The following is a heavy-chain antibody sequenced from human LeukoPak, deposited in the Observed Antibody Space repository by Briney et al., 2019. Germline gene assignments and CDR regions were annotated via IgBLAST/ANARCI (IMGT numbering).Heavy chain of an antibody. CDR3: ARDRYGYSSD. J-gene: IGHJ4*02. Sequence: GSPRLSCAASGFTVSSNYMSWVRQAPGKGLEWVSVIYSGGSTYYADSVKGRFTISRDNSKNTLYLQMNSLRAEDTAVYYCARDRYGYSSDWGQGTLVTVSS. D-gene: IGHD6-19*01. V-gene: IGHV3-53*01. CDR2: IYSGGST. CDR1: GFTVSSNY.